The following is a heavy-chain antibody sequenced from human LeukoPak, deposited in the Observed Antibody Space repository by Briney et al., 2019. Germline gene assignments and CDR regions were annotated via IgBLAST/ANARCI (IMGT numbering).Heavy chain of an antibody. CDR3: AKDADTATIIYWYFDL. V-gene: IGHV3-30*18. CDR2: ISYDGSNK. D-gene: IGHD5-18*01. J-gene: IGHJ2*01. CDR1: GFTFSSYG. Sequence: QPGGSLRLSCAASGFTFSSYGMHWVRQAPGKGLEWVAVISYDGSNKYYADSVKGRFTISRDNSKNTVYLQMNSLRTEDTAVYYCAKDADTATIIYWYFDLWGRGTLVTVSS.